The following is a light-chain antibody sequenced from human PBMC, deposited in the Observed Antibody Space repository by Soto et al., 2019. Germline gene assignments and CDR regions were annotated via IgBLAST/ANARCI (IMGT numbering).Light chain of an antibody. V-gene: IGKV1-39*01. CDR1: QSISSY. CDR2: AIS. J-gene: IGKJ1*01. Sequence: DIQMSQSQSSLSASVGDRVTITCRASQSISSYLIWYQQKPGKAPKLLIYAISRLQSGVPSRFSGSGSGTDFTLTISSLQPEDFATYYCQQSYTTPRTFGQGTKVDI. CDR3: QQSYTTPRT.